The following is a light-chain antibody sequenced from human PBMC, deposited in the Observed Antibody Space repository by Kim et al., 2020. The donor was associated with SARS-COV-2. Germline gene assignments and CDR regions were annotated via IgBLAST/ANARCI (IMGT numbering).Light chain of an antibody. Sequence: VSPEPTIRITCSGDVLEKGNVRWFQQKPGQAPVMVSYKDRERPSGIFERMSGSRSGTTVTLTIRGAQVDDEADYFCYSAADNKWVFGGGTQLTVL. CDR3: YSAADNKWV. J-gene: IGLJ3*02. CDR1: VLEKGN. V-gene: IGLV3-27*01. CDR2: KDR.